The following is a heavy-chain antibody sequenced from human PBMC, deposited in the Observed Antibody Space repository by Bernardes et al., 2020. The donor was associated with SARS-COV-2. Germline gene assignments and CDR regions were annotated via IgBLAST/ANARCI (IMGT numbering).Heavy chain of an antibody. CDR2: VDHSGDT. D-gene: IGHD2-2*01. V-gene: IGHV4-34*01. J-gene: IGHJ4*02. CDR1: GGSLRGNY. CDR3: ARVTMKYQLPRHFDL. Sequence: SETLSLTCTVSGGSLRGNYWAWIRQPPGKGLEWIGEVDHSGDTYYNASLKSRVILSAATSENQFSLRMASVTAADTAMYFCARVTMKYQLPRHFDLWGQGTLVTVSS.